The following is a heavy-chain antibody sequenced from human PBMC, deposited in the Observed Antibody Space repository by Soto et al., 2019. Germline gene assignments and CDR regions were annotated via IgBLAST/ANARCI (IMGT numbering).Heavy chain of an antibody. CDR2: ITPYNTNT. J-gene: IGHJ4*02. D-gene: IGHD2-15*01. V-gene: IGHV1-18*01. Sequence: QVQLVQSGAEVKKPGASVTVPCKASGCSFTSYGISWVRQAPGQGLEWMGWITPYNTNTQYAQKFQGRVTLTTDTSTSTAYMELRSLRSDDTAVYFCARGEGYLDFWGQGTLVTVS. CDR3: ARGEGYLDF. CDR1: GCSFTSYG.